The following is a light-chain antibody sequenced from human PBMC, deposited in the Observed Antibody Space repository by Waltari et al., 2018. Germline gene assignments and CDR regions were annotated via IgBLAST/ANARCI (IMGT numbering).Light chain of an antibody. CDR3: HHYGSSPPIT. J-gene: IGKJ4*01. CDR2: SAS. Sequence: EIVLTQSPGTLSLSAGERATLPCRASQSVRNSNLGWYQQNPGQAPRLLIYSASTRATGIPDRFSGSGSGMDFTLTISRLEPEDFAVYYCHHYGSSPPITFGGGTKVEIK. V-gene: IGKV3-20*01. CDR1: QSVRNSN.